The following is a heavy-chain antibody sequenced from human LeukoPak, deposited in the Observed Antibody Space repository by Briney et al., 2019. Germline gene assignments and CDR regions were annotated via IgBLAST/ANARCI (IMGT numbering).Heavy chain of an antibody. CDR1: GFTFSSYW. J-gene: IGHJ6*03. CDR3: AKDYAPRYCSGGSCYLSYYYYYMDV. CDR2: INSDGSST. V-gene: IGHV3-74*01. D-gene: IGHD2-15*01. Sequence: GGSLRLSCAASGFTFSSYWMHWVRQAPGKGLVWVSRINSDGSSTSYADSVKGRFTISRDNAKNTLYLQMNSLRAEDTAVYYCAKDYAPRYCSGGSCYLSYYYYYMDVWGKGTTVTVSS.